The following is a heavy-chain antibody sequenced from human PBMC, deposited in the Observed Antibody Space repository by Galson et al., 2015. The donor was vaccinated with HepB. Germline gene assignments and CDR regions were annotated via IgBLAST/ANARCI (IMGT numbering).Heavy chain of an antibody. V-gene: IGHV1-18*01. CDR1: GYTFTSYG. J-gene: IGHJ6*02. D-gene: IGHD3-3*01. Sequence: SVKVSCKASGYTFTSYGISWVRQAPGQGLEWMGWISAYNGNTNYAQKLQGRVTMTTDTSTSTAYVELRSLRSDDTAVYCCARDTIFGVVIRGEYYYYYGMDVWGQGTTVTVSS. CDR3: ARDTIFGVVIRGEYYYYYGMDV. CDR2: ISAYNGNT.